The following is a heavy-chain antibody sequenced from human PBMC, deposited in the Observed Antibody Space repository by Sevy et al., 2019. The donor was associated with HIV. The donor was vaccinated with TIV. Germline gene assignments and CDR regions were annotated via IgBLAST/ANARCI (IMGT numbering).Heavy chain of an antibody. CDR2: ISFDATSK. CDR1: GFTFNRYS. D-gene: IGHD1-1*01. J-gene: IGHJ1*01. V-gene: IGHV3-30-3*01. CDR3: ALERLSSDVAEYFHN. Sequence: GRSLRLSCAASGFTFNRYSMHWVRQAPGKGLEWVATISFDATSKHYPDSLKGRFTLSRDNFQNSLFLQMDSLRPEDMAVYYCALERLSSDVAEYFHNWGQGTLVTVSS.